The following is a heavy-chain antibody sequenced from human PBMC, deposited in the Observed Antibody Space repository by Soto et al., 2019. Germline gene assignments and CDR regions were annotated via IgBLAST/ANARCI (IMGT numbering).Heavy chain of an antibody. V-gene: IGHV4-34*01. CDR3: ARDWNDFYYFDY. D-gene: IGHD1-1*01. J-gene: IGHJ4*02. CDR1: GGSFNGYY. CDR2: INHSGSI. Sequence: SETLSLTCAVYGGSFNGYYWSWIRQPPGKGLEWIGEINHSGSINYNPSLKSRVTISVDTSKNQFSLKLSSVTAADTAVYYCARDWNDFYYFDYWGQGTLVTVSS.